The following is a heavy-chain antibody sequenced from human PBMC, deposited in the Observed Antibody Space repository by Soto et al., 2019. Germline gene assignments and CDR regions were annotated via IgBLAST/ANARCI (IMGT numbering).Heavy chain of an antibody. CDR1: GFTFSSYS. D-gene: IGHD2-8*02. CDR3: ARMERCTGGYCSPPYYYYMDV. Sequence: EVQLVESGGGLVKPGGSLRLSCAASGFTFSSYSMNWVRQAPGKGLEWVSSINSNGAYIYYADSLKGRFIVSRDSAKNSLYLQMNSLRAEDTAVYYCARMERCTGGYCSPPYYYYMDVWGRGTTVTVSS. J-gene: IGHJ6*03. CDR2: INSNGAYI. V-gene: IGHV3-21*01.